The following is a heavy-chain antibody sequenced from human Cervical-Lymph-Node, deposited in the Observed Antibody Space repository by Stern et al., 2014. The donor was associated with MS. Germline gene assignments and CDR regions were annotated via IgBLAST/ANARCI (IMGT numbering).Heavy chain of an antibody. J-gene: IGHJ3*02. CDR3: ASGSYSGSDAFDI. Sequence: VQLVESGGGVVRPGRSLRLSCAASGFTSNSSAMHWVRQAPGKGLQWVTVMSYNGGSQYYTDFVKGRFTISRGKSKNTLYLQMNNLRPEDTAVYYCASGSYSGSDAFDIWGQGTMVTVSP. CDR1: GFTSNSSA. D-gene: IGHD1-26*01. CDR2: MSYNGGSQ. V-gene: IGHV3-30*04.